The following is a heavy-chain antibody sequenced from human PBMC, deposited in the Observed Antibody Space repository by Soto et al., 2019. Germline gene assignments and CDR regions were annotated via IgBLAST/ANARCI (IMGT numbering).Heavy chain of an antibody. CDR1: GVSIHNSHSF. CDR3: ARIATNYYGSGNQQTGTFYFDY. D-gene: IGHD3-10*01. Sequence: PSETLSLTCTVSGVSIHNSHSFWAWIRQPPGKGMKFIGSVYHNGGAHYNPSLNSRVTMSVDTSKNQFSLNLSSVTAADTAVYYCARIATNYYGSGNQQTGTFYFDYWGQGTLVTVSS. CDR2: VYHNGGA. J-gene: IGHJ4*02. V-gene: IGHV4-39*07.